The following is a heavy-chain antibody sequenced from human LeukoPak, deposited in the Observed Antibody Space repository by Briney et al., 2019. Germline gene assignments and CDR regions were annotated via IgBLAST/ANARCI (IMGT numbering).Heavy chain of an antibody. CDR2: ISYSGRT. D-gene: IGHD7-27*01. CDR1: GGSISSYY. J-gene: IGHJ4*02. V-gene: IGHV4-59*01. CDR3: ARKTGDLYYFDY. Sequence: PSGTLSLTCGVSGGSISSYYWSWIRQPPGKGLEWIGYISYSGRTNYNPSLKSRVTISVDTSKNQFSLRLSSVTAADTAVYYCARKTGDLYYFDYWGQGTLVTVSS.